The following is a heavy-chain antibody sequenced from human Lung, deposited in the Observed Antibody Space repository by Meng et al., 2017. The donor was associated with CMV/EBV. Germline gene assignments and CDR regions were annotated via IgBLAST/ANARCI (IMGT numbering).Heavy chain of an antibody. Sequence: SVXVSXXASGYTFIGYDLHWVRQAPGQGLEWMGWINPKSGGTNYAQRFQGRVTMTRDTSINTVYMELRRLRSDDTAVYFCAKSLYTNYYSTYYGLDVWGQGTTVXVSS. CDR3: AKSLYTNYYSTYYGLDV. D-gene: IGHD3-10*01. V-gene: IGHV1-2*02. CDR2: INPKSGGT. J-gene: IGHJ6*02. CDR1: GYTFIGYD.